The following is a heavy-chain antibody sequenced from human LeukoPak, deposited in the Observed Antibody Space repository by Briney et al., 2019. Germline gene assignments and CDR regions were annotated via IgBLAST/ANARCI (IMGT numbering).Heavy chain of an antibody. J-gene: IGHJ4*02. CDR2: IFFSGST. CDR1: GGSINSGISY. D-gene: IGHD2-2*01. Sequence: SQTLSLTCTVSGGSINSGISYWTWIRQPAGKGLEWIGRIFFSGSTSYNPSLKSRVTTSVDTSKNQFSLKVTSVTAADTAVYYCATVVPAARFAYWGQGILVTVSS. CDR3: ATVVPAARFAY. V-gene: IGHV4-61*02.